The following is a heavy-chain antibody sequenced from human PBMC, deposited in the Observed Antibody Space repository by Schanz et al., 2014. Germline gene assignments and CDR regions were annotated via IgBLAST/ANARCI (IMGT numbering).Heavy chain of an antibody. CDR1: GFTVRSYA. Sequence: QVQLVESGGGVVQPGRSLRLSCAASGFTVRSYAMHWVRQAPGKGLEWVAAISYDGNNQYYADSVKGRFTISRDNSKNTLYLQMNSLRAEDTAVYYCARPIYDLWSGSFDYWGQGTLVTVSS. CDR3: ARPIYDLWSGSFDY. V-gene: IGHV3-30*04. CDR2: ISYDGNNQ. J-gene: IGHJ4*02. D-gene: IGHD3-3*01.